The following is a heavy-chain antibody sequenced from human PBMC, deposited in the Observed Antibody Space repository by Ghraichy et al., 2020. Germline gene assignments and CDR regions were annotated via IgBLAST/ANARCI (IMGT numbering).Heavy chain of an antibody. CDR2: MAYDGSPR. Sequence: GSLRLSCAASGFTFSDFAMNWVRQAPGKGLEWVAVMAYDGSPRYNKDSAQGRFIVSRDISKTTLYLQMNNLRPDDTAVYYCANTLSSHFGFNNWGQGTLVAVSS. CDR3: ANTLSSHFGFNN. V-gene: IGHV3-30*18. J-gene: IGHJ4*02. CDR1: GFTFSDFA. D-gene: IGHD3-3*01.